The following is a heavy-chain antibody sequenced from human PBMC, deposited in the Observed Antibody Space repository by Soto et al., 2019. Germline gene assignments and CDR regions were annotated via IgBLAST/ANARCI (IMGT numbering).Heavy chain of an antibody. V-gene: IGHV3-30*18. D-gene: IGHD5-18*01. CDR2: ISSDGRDR. CDR3: SKDVDTGRAAYYFDY. CDR1: GFTSISYG. Sequence: QVQLVESGGGVVQPGRYLRLPCAASGFTSISYGIHWVRQAPGKGLERVEVISSDGRDRHYADSVKGRFTISRDNSKNSLSLQMKSLRADDAAVYYCSKDVDTGRAAYYFDYWGQGTLVTVSS. J-gene: IGHJ4*02.